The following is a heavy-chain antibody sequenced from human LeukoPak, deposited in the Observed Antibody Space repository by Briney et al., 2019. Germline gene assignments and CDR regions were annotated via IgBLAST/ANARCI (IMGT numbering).Heavy chain of an antibody. J-gene: IGHJ3*02. Sequence: GSSVKVSCKASGGTFSSYTISWVRQAPGQGLEWMGRIIPILGIANYAQKFQGRVTITADKSTSTAYMELSSLRPEDTAVYYCARADYDFWSGYLSHAFDIWGQGTKVTVSS. CDR3: ARADYDFWSGYLSHAFDI. D-gene: IGHD3-3*01. CDR2: IIPILGIA. V-gene: IGHV1-69*02. CDR1: GGTFSSYT.